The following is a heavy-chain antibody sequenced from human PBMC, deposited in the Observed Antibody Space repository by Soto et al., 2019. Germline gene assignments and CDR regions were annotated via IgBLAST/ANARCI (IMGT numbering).Heavy chain of an antibody. D-gene: IGHD1-1*01. J-gene: IGHJ5*02. CDR2: INPKSGGT. CDR3: ARDFSPAEQNWNDAYNYFDP. Sequence: ASVKVSCKASGYTFIAYHVHWVRQAPGQGLEWMGWINPKSGGTIYSQKFQGRVTMTTDASIGTSYMELSRLQSDDTAIYYCARDFSPAEQNWNDAYNYFDPWGQGTLVTVSS. CDR1: GYTFIAYH. V-gene: IGHV1-2*02.